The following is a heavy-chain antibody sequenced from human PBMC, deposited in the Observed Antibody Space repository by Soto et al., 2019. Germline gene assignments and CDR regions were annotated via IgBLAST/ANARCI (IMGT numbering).Heavy chain of an antibody. CDR2: IIPIFGTA. CDR1: GGTFSSYA. V-gene: IGHV1-69*06. CDR3: ARRSITIFGVVIIAQEYYFDY. J-gene: IGHJ4*02. D-gene: IGHD3-3*01. Sequence: SVKVSCKASGGTFSSYAISWVRQARGQGLEWMGGIIPIFGTANYAQKFQGRVTITADKSTSTAYMKLSSLRSEDTAVYYCARRSITIFGVVIIAQEYYFDYRGQGTLVTVSS.